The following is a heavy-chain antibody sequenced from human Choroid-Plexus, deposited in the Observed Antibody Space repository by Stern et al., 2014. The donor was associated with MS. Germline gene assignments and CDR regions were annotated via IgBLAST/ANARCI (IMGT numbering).Heavy chain of an antibody. V-gene: IGHV3-30*18. J-gene: IGHJ4*02. CDR3: AKDRQWSTYFFDY. Sequence: VQLVESGGGVAQPGRPLILSCAASGFTFSNFGMHWVRQAPGKGLERVALISYDGSDKYYADSVKGRFTIFRDNSKNTLYMHRNSLRAEDTAVYYCAKDRQWSTYFFDYWGQGSLVTVSS. CDR1: GFTFSNFG. D-gene: IGHD2-15*01. CDR2: ISYDGSDK.